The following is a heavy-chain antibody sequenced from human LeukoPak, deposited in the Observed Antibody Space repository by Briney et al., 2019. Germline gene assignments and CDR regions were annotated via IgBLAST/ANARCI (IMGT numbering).Heavy chain of an antibody. Sequence: PGRSLRLSCAASGFTFSDYYMNWTRLAPGKGLEWVAHISSAGNTVYYADSVNGRFTISRDNVKESLYLQMNSLRAEDTAVYYCTRGVFSDLWGQGTLVTVSS. V-gene: IGHV3-11*01. J-gene: IGHJ4*02. CDR1: GFTFSDYY. CDR2: ISSAGNTV. D-gene: IGHD2/OR15-2a*01. CDR3: TRGVFSDL.